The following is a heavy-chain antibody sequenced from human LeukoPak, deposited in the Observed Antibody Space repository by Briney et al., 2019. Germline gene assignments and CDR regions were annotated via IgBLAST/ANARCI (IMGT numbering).Heavy chain of an antibody. Sequence: GGSLRLSCAASGFTFSSYAMSWVRQAPGKGLEWVSAISGSGGSTYNADSVRGRFTISRDNSKNTLYLQMNSLRAEDTAIYYCAGPIRGVIPGYSYYGMDVWGQGTTVTVSS. V-gene: IGHV3-23*01. D-gene: IGHD3-10*01. CDR2: ISGSGGST. J-gene: IGHJ6*02. CDR1: GFTFSSYA. CDR3: AGPIRGVIPGYSYYGMDV.